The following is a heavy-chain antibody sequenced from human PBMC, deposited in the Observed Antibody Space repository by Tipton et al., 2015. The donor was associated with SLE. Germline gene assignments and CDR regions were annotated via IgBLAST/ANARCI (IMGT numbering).Heavy chain of an antibody. V-gene: IGHV3-21*01. D-gene: IGHD6-6*01. J-gene: IGHJ6*02. CDR1: GFIFSDYS. Sequence: SLRLSCEGSGFIFSDYSMNWVRQAPGKGLEWVSSISIGGSSIDYANSVKGRFTISRDNSKNTLYLQMNSLRGEDTAVYYCAGQLVPYYYGLDVWGQGTAVTVSS. CDR2: ISIGGSSI. CDR3: AGQLVPYYYGLDV.